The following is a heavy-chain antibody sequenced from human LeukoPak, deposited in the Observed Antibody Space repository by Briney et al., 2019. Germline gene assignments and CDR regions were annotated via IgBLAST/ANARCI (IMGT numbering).Heavy chain of an antibody. CDR1: GLRFGGYA. CDR3: VRESVRDYYFDY. CDR2: IRSKALYGTS. V-gene: IGHV3-49*04. Sequence: PGGSLRLSCTGSGLRFGGYALSWVRQAPGKGLEWVGFIRSKALYGTSEYAASVEGRFTISRDDYNSIAYLQMNSLKTEDTAVYCCVRESVRDYYFDYWGQGTLVTVSS. D-gene: IGHD3-10*02. J-gene: IGHJ4*02.